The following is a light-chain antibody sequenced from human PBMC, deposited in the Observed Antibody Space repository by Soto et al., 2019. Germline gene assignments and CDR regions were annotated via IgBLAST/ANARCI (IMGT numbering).Light chain of an antibody. Sequence: EVVLTQSPATLSLSPGERATLSCRASQNANRYLAWYQQKPGQAPILLIYDASNRATGIPGRFSGSGSGTDFTLTISSLEPEDFAVYYCQQRTNWPPLTFGGGTKVEIK. CDR2: DAS. J-gene: IGKJ4*01. CDR1: QNANRY. V-gene: IGKV3-11*01. CDR3: QQRTNWPPLT.